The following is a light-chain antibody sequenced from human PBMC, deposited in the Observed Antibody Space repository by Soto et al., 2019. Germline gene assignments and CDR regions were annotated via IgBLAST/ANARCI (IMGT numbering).Light chain of an antibody. J-gene: IGKJ3*01. CDR2: KAS. CDR3: QQYNNYPCT. Sequence: DIQMTQSPSTLSASVGDRVTITCRASQSISSWLAWYQQKPGKAPKVLIYKASSLESGVPSRFSGSGSGTEFTLTISSLQPDDYATYYCQQYNNYPCTFGPGTKVDIK. V-gene: IGKV1-5*03. CDR1: QSISSW.